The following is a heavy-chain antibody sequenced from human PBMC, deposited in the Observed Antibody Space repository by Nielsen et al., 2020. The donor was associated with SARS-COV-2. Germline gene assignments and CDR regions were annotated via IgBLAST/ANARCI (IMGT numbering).Heavy chain of an antibody. D-gene: IGHD6-25*01. Sequence: WVRQAPGQGLEWMGIINPSGGSTSYAQKFQGRVTITADESTSTAYMELSSLRSEDTAVYYCARSALDAFDIWGQGTMVTVSS. CDR2: INPSGGST. J-gene: IGHJ3*02. CDR3: ARSALDAFDI. V-gene: IGHV1-46*01.